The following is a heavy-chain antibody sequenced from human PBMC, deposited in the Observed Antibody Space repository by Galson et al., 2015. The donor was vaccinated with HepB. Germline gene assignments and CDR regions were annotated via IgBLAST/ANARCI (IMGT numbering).Heavy chain of an antibody. CDR2: IDWDDDK. V-gene: IGHV2-70*11. D-gene: IGHD6-19*01. CDR1: GFSLSTSGMC. J-gene: IGHJ4*02. CDR3: ARRRIEYGSGFDY. Sequence: PALVKPTQTLTLTCTFSGFSLSTSGMCVNWIRQPPGKALEWLARIDWDDDKYYSTSLKTRVTISKDISKNQVVLTMTNMDPVDTATYYCARRRIEYGSGFDYWGQGTLVTVSS.